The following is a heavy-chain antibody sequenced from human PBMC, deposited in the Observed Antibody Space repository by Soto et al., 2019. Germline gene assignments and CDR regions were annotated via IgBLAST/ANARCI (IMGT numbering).Heavy chain of an antibody. V-gene: IGHV4-59*08. J-gene: IGHJ6*02. Sequence: QVQLQASGPGLVKPSDTLSLTCTVSGDSIGTYNWGWIRQPPGKRLEWIGYIYSNGGTSYNPALKSRVTISADTSTKQFSLRLRSVTAADTAVYYCVRQGIGALHGLVDVRGQGTTVTVSS. D-gene: IGHD1-26*01. CDR1: GDSIGTYN. CDR3: VRQGIGALHGLVDV. CDR2: IYSNGGT.